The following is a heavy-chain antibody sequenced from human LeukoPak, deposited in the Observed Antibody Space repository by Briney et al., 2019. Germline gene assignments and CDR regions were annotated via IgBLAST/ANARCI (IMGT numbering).Heavy chain of an antibody. J-gene: IGHJ5*02. Sequence: SETLSLTCAVSGGSISSGGYSWSWIRQPPGKGLEWIGYIYHSGSTYYNPSLKSRVTISVDTSKNQFSLKLSSVTAADTAVYYCARRSLLFSWFDPWGQGTLVTVSS. V-gene: IGHV4-30-2*01. CDR1: GGSISSGGYS. CDR2: IYHSGST. CDR3: ARRSLLFSWFDP.